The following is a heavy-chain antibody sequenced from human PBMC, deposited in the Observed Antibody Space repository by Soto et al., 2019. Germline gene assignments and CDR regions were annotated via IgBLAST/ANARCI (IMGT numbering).Heavy chain of an antibody. J-gene: IGHJ4*02. Sequence: QVQLVESGGGVVQPGGSLRLSCAASGFTFSHYSMHWVRQAPGKGLEWVAFISYDGSNKYYADSVKGRFTIARDNSKNTLYLQMNSLRAEDTAVYYCARVYDFDYWGQGTLVTVSS. CDR2: ISYDGSNK. CDR1: GFTFSHYS. D-gene: IGHD2-2*02. CDR3: ARVYDFDY. V-gene: IGHV3-30-3*01.